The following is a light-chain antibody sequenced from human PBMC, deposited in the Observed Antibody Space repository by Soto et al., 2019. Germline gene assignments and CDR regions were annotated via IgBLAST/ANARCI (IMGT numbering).Light chain of an antibody. Sequence: QSVLTQPPSASGSPGQSVTISCTGTRNDIGAYEFVSWYQHHPGKAPKLISYEVVQRPSGVPDRFSGSKSGNTASLTVSVLQAADEADYYCKSYAGSNTYVFGTGTKVTVL. J-gene: IGLJ1*01. CDR2: EVV. CDR1: RNDIGAYEF. V-gene: IGLV2-8*01. CDR3: KSYAGSNTYV.